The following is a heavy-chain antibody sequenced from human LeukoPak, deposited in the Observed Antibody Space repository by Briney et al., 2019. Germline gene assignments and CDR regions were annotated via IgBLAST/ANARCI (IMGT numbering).Heavy chain of an antibody. J-gene: IGHJ4*02. CDR3: AIGYGDQWALDY. D-gene: IGHD4-17*01. CDR1: GFTFSSYG. Sequence: QTGGSLRLSCAASGFTFSSYGMHWVRQAPGKGLEWVAFLRYDGSNKYHADSVKGRFTISRDNSKNTLYLQMSSLRRDDTAVYYCAIGYGDQWALDYWGQGTLVTVSS. V-gene: IGHV3-30*02. CDR2: LRYDGSNK.